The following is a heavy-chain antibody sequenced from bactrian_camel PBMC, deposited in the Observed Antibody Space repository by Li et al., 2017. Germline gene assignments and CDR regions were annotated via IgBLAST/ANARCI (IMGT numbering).Heavy chain of an antibody. CDR1: GFTFSSYA. V-gene: IGHV3S42*01. CDR3: VRPGENGGTFGY. Sequence: DVQLVESGGGLVQPGGSLRLSCAASGFTFSSYAMNWVRQLPEKGLEWVAGINSGGGATLYSPSVEGRFTISRDNVKNTLYLQLDSLKPEDMAVYYCVRPGENGGTFGYWGQGTQVTVS. J-gene: IGHJ6*01. CDR2: INSGGGAT. D-gene: IGHD6*01.